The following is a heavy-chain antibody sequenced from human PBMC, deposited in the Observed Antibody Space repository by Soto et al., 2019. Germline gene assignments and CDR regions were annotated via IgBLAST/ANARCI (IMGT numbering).Heavy chain of an antibody. J-gene: IGHJ4*02. V-gene: IGHV4-59*08. Sequence: QVQLQESGPGLVKPSETLSLTCSVSGGSIGSYYWSWIRQPPGKGLEWIGYIYHSGSTNYNSSLKSRVTISVDTSKNQFSLKLSSVTAADTAVYYCARGGWRQIDYWGQGTLVTVSS. CDR3: ARGGWRQIDY. CDR2: IYHSGST. CDR1: GGSIGSYY. D-gene: IGHD3-3*01.